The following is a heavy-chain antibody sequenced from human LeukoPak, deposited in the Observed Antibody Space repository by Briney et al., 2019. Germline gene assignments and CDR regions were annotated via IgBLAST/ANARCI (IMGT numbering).Heavy chain of an antibody. CDR3: ARVAYFDSSGYYYCFDY. J-gene: IGHJ4*02. V-gene: IGHV4-38-2*02. CDR2: IYHSGST. Sequence: SEILSLTCTVSGYSISSGYFWGWIRQPPGKGLEWIGSIYHSGSTYYNPSLKSRVTISVDTSKNQFSLKLSSVTAADTAVYYCARVAYFDSSGYYYCFDYWGQGTLVTVSS. D-gene: IGHD3-22*01. CDR1: GYSISSGYF.